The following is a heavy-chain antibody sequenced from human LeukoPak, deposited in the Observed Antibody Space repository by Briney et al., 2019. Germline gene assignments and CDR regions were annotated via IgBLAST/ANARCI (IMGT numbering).Heavy chain of an antibody. Sequence: GASVKVSCKASGYSFTGYYIHWVRQAPGQGLAWMGWINPNSGAANSAQKFQGRVTMTRDTSIRAAHLELRRLKSDDTAVYYCARALPHSGTSLGVDFDYWGQGTLVTVSS. CDR3: ARALPHSGTSLGVDFDY. J-gene: IGHJ4*02. CDR1: GYSFTGYY. CDR2: INPNSGAA. V-gene: IGHV1-2*02. D-gene: IGHD1-26*01.